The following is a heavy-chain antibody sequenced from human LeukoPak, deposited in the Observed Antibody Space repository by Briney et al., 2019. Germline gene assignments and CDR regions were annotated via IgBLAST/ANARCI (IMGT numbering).Heavy chain of an antibody. CDR2: NTGST. Sequence: SETLSLTCTVSGGSISSYYWTWIRQSPGKGLEWIGYNTGSTSYNPSLQSRVTISVDTSKNQFSLRLNSVTAADTAVYYCARLHHDYGSGTYGGAYNYYMDVWGKGTTVTVSS. D-gene: IGHD3-10*01. CDR1: GGSISSYY. V-gene: IGHV4-59*01. CDR3: ARLHHDYGSGTYGGAYNYYMDV. J-gene: IGHJ6*03.